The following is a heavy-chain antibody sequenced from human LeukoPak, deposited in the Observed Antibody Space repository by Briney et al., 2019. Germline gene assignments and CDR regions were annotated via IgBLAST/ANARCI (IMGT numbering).Heavy chain of an antibody. CDR3: AELGITMIGGV. Sequence: GGSLRLSCAASGFNFRDYYMSWIRQAPGKGLEWVSYISSSGGTIDYADSVKGRFTISRDNAKNSLYLQMNSLRAEDTAVYYCAELGITMIGGVWGKGTTVTISS. CDR2: ISSSGGTI. D-gene: IGHD3-10*02. J-gene: IGHJ6*04. V-gene: IGHV3-11*04. CDR1: GFNFRDYY.